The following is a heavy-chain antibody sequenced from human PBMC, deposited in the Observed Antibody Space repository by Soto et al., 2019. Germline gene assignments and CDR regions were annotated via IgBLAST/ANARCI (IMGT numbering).Heavy chain of an antibody. CDR2: INHSGST. V-gene: IGHV4-34*01. J-gene: IGHJ3*02. Sequence: SETLSLTCAVYGGSFSGYYWRWIRQPPGKGLEWIGEINHSGSTNYNPSLKSRVTISVDTSKNQFSLKLSSVTAADTAVYYCARGYDSSGYYSRAAFDIWGQGTMVTVSS. CDR1: GGSFSGYY. D-gene: IGHD3-22*01. CDR3: ARGYDSSGYYSRAAFDI.